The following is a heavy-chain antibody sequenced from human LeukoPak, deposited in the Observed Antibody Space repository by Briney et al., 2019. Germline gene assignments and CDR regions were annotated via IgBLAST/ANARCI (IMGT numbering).Heavy chain of an antibody. CDR3: ARDLAYYDSSGYYGYYFDY. CDR2: LYTSGST. CDR1: GGSISSYY. Sequence: PSETLSLTCTVSGGSISSYYWSWIRQPARKGLEWIGRLYTSGSTNYNPSLKSRVTMSVDTSKNQFSLKLSSVTAADTAVYYCARDLAYYDSSGYYGYYFDYWGQGTLVTVSS. D-gene: IGHD3-22*01. V-gene: IGHV4-4*07. J-gene: IGHJ4*02.